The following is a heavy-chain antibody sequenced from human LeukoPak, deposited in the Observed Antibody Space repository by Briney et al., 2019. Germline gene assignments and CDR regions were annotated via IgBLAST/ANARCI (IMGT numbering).Heavy chain of an antibody. D-gene: IGHD3-22*01. CDR3: AKRGVVIRVILVGFHKEAYYFDS. Sequence: GGSLRLSCAVSGITLSNYGMSWVRQAPGKGLEWVAGISGNGGGTNYADSVQGRFTISRDNPKNTLYLQMNGLRAEDTAVYFCAKRGVVIRVILVGFHKEAYYFDSWGQGALVTVSS. J-gene: IGHJ4*02. CDR1: GITLSNYG. CDR2: ISGNGGGT. V-gene: IGHV3-23*01.